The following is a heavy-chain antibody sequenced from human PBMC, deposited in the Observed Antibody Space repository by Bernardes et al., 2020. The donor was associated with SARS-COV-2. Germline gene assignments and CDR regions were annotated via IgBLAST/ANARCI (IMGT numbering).Heavy chain of an antibody. V-gene: IGHV3-23*01. D-gene: IGHD6-6*01. Sequence: GGSLSLSCAASGFTFSSYAMSWVRQAPGKGLEWVSSISGTAGSMYYADSVKGRFIISRDNSKNTLYLQMNSLRAEDTATYYCAKQDSSSSVETFDYWGRGTLVTVSS. CDR2: ISGTAGSM. J-gene: IGHJ4*02. CDR3: AKQDSSSSVETFDY. CDR1: GFTFSSYA.